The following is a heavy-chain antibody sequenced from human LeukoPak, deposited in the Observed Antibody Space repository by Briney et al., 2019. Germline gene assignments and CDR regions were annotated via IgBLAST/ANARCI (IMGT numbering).Heavy chain of an antibody. Sequence: GGSLRLSCAASGFTFSSYAMSWVRQAPGKGLEWVSAISGSGGSTYYADSVKGRFTISRDNAKNSLYLQMNSLRAEDTAVYYCARASGSYYLLAGDTYYFDYWGQGTLVTVSS. CDR3: ARASGSYYLLAGDTYYFDY. V-gene: IGHV3-23*01. CDR1: GFTFSSYA. D-gene: IGHD3-10*01. CDR2: ISGSGGST. J-gene: IGHJ4*02.